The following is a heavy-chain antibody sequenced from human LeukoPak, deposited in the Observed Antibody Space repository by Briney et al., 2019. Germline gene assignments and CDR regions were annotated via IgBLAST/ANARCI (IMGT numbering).Heavy chain of an antibody. J-gene: IGHJ4*02. Sequence: GSLRLSCAASGFTFKNYALSWVRQAPGKGLEWVSGFSVNGRDTYYADFVKGRFTIARGIAKNTLYLQMNSLRAEDTATYYCAKPGRTAAGLFDSWGQGTLVTVSS. D-gene: IGHD6-13*01. V-gene: IGHV3-23*01. CDR3: AKPGRTAAGLFDS. CDR2: FSVNGRDT. CDR1: GFTFKNYA.